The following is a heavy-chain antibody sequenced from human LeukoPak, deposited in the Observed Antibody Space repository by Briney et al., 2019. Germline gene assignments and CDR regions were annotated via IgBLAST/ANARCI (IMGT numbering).Heavy chain of an antibody. J-gene: IGHJ4*02. CDR3: ARPRYGSGSLDS. CDR2: INHSGST. CDR1: GGSFSGHY. V-gene: IGHV4-34*01. D-gene: IGHD3-10*01. Sequence: SETLSLTCAVYGGSFSGHYWTWIRQPPGLGLEWIGEINHSGSTTYNPSLNTRVTISVDTSKNQISLKLSSVTAADTAVYYCARPRYGSGSLDSWGQGTLVTVSS.